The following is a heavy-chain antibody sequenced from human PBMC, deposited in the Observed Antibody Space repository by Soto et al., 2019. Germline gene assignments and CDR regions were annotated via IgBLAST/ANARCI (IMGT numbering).Heavy chain of an antibody. Sequence: QVQLQESGPGLVKPSGTLSLTCAVSGGSISSSNWWSWVRQPPGKGLEWIGEIYHSGSTNYNPSLSSRVTLSVDKSKNQFSLKLSPVTPADTAVYYCASDHMVRGVMRWFDPWGQGTLVTVSS. J-gene: IGHJ5*02. V-gene: IGHV4-4*02. CDR1: GGSISSSNW. CDR3: ASDHMVRGVMRWFDP. D-gene: IGHD3-10*01. CDR2: IYHSGST.